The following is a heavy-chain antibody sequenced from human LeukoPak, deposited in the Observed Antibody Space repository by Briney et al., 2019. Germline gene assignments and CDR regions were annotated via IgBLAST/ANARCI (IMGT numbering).Heavy chain of an antibody. CDR1: GGSISSSSYY. Sequence: SETLSLTCTVSGGSISSSSYYWGWIRQPPGKGLEWIGSIYYSGSTYYNPSLKSRVTISVDTSKNQFSLKLSSVTAADTAVCYCASAGPRGGLGNWFDPWGQGTLVTVSS. J-gene: IGHJ5*02. D-gene: IGHD3-16*01. CDR2: IYYSGST. V-gene: IGHV4-39*01. CDR3: ASAGPRGGLGNWFDP.